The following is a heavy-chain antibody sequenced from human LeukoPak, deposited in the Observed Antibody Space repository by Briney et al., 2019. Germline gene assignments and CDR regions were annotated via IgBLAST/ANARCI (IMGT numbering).Heavy chain of an antibody. CDR3: AREDY. V-gene: IGHV3-30-3*01. CDR1: GFTFSSYA. CDR2: MSFDGSNK. J-gene: IGHJ4*02. Sequence: GGSLRLSCAASGFTFSSYAMYWVRQPPGKGLEWVAVMSFDGSNKYYADSVKGRFTISRDNSKNILYLQIDSLRPEDTAVYYCAREDYWGQGTLVTVSS.